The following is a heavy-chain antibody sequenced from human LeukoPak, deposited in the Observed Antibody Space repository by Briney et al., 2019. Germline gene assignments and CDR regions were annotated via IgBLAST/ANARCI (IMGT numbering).Heavy chain of an antibody. V-gene: IGHV4-59*01. CDR1: GGSISSYY. D-gene: IGHD5-18*01. J-gene: IGHJ4*02. CDR2: IYYSGST. Sequence: SETLSLTRTVSGGSISSYYWSWIRQPPGKGLEWIGYIYYSGSTNYNPSLKSRVTISVDTSKNQFSLKLSSVTTADTAVYYCAGQVTAMDAIDYWGQGTLVTVSS. CDR3: AGQVTAMDAIDY.